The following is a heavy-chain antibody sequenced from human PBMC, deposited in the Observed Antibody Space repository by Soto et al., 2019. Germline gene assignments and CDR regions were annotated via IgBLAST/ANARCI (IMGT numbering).Heavy chain of an antibody. CDR1: GGSISSGGYY. J-gene: IGHJ5*02. Sequence: ASETLSLTCTVSGGSISSGGYYWSWIRQHPGKGLEWIGYIYYSGSTYYNPSLKSRVTISVDTSKNQFSLKLSSVTAADTAVYYCAREIYCTNGVCPNWFDPWGQGTLVTGSS. CDR3: AREIYCTNGVCPNWFDP. V-gene: IGHV4-31*03. D-gene: IGHD2-8*01. CDR2: IYYSGST.